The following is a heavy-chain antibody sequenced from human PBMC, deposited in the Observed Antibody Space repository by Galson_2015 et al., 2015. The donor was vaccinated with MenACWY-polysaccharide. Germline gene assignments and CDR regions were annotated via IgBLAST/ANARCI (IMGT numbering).Heavy chain of an antibody. V-gene: IGHV1-18*01. CDR2: INAFNGHT. CDR1: GYMFTNYG. CDR3: SRGSRGIAAAGSGFDS. J-gene: IGHJ4*02. Sequence: SVKVSCQASGYMFTNYGINWVRQAPGQGPEWMGWINAFNGHTKYTQNLQSRVTITIDTSTNTVYMELRSLRSDDTAVYYCSRGSRGIAAAGSGFDSWGQGTLVTVSS. D-gene: IGHD6-13*01.